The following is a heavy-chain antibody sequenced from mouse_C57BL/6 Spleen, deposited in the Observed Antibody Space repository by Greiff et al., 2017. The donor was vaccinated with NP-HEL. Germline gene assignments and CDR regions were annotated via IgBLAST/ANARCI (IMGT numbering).Heavy chain of an antibody. D-gene: IGHD2-1*01. J-gene: IGHJ1*03. CDR2: ISYSGST. V-gene: IGHV3-1*01. Sequence: EVMLVESGPGMVKPSQSLSLTCTVTGYSITSGYDWHWIRHFPGNKLEWMGYISYSGSTNYNPSLKSRISITHDTSKNHFFLKLNSVTTEDTATYYCARDGNYAWYFDVWGTGTTVTVSS. CDR3: ARDGNYAWYFDV. CDR1: GYSITSGYD.